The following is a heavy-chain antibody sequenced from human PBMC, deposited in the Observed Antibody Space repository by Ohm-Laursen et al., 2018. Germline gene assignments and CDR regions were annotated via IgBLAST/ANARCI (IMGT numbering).Heavy chain of an antibody. D-gene: IGHD4-17*01. V-gene: IGHV3-9*01. CDR3: AKDFFGDPTTIDY. Sequence: LRLSCTASGFTFDDYAMHWVRQAPGKGLEWVSGISWNSGSIGYADSVKGRFTISRDNAKNSLYLQMNSLRAEDTALYYCAKDFFGDPTTIDYWGQGTLVTVSS. J-gene: IGHJ4*02. CDR1: GFTFDDYA. CDR2: ISWNSGSI.